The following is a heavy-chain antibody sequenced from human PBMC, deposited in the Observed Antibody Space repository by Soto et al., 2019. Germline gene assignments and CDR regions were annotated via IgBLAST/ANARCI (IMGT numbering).Heavy chain of an antibody. D-gene: IGHD3-10*01. CDR1: GASIITDNW. J-gene: IGHJ4*02. V-gene: IGHV4-4*02. Sequence: QVQLQESGPGLVKPSGTLSLTCALSGASIITDNWWSWVLQHPGKERGWIGEIYHSGNTNFNPSVNSRVTIPVDTSQNPFSLAVSSVTAADTAIYYCAKDRASSKRRGVVINWGQGTLVSVSS. CDR3: AKDRASSKRRGVVIN. CDR2: IYHSGNT.